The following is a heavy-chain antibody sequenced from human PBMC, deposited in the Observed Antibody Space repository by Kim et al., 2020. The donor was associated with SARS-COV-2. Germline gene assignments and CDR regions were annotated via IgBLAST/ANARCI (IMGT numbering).Heavy chain of an antibody. CDR1: GFTFSSYG. CDR3: ARVHSRYWEWLRLFDP. J-gene: IGHJ5*02. CDR2: ISYDGSNR. Sequence: GGSLRLSCAASGFTFSSYGMHWVRQAPGKGLEWVAVISYDGSNRYYADSVKGRFTISRDNSKNTLYLQMNSLRAEDTAVYYCARVHSRYWEWLRLFDPWGQGTLVTVSS. D-gene: IGHD3-3*01. V-gene: IGHV3-33*05.